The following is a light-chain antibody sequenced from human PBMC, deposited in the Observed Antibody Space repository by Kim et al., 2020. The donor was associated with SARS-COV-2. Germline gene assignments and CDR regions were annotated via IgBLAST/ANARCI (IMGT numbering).Light chain of an antibody. CDR2: GAS. CDR3: QQYVRSLT. J-gene: IGKJ4*01. Sequence: EIVLTQSPGTLSLSPGERATLSCRASQSLNTNYLAWYQQKPGQAPRLLIYGASSRATDIPDRFTGSGSGTDFTLTISRLEPEDFAVYYCQQYVRSLTFGGGTKVDIK. CDR1: QSLNTNY. V-gene: IGKV3-20*01.